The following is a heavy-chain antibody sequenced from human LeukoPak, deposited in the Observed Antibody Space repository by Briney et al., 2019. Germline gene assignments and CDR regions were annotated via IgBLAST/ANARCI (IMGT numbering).Heavy chain of an antibody. V-gene: IGHV1-69*13. J-gene: IGHJ6*02. CDR3: ASPYDSSGYYPSRSPYYYYYYGMDV. Sequence: ASVKVSCKASGGTFSSYAISWVRQAPGQGLEWMGGIIPIFGTANYAQKFQGRVTITADESTSTAYMELSSLRSEDTAVYYCASPYDSSGYYPSRSPYYYYYYGMDVWGQGTTVTVSS. CDR2: IIPIFGTA. CDR1: GGTFSSYA. D-gene: IGHD3-22*01.